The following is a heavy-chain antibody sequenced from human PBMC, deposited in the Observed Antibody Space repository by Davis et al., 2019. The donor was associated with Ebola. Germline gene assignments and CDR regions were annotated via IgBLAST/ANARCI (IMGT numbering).Heavy chain of an antibody. CDR2: ISGSGGST. Sequence: GESLKISCAASGFTFSSYAMSWVRQAPGKGLEWVSAISGSGGSTYYADSVKGRFTISRDNSKNTLYLQMNSLRAEDTAVYYCTSTVVTSGSDYWGQGTLVTVSS. CDR1: GFTFSSYA. D-gene: IGHD4-23*01. CDR3: TSTVVTSGSDY. J-gene: IGHJ4*02. V-gene: IGHV3-23*01.